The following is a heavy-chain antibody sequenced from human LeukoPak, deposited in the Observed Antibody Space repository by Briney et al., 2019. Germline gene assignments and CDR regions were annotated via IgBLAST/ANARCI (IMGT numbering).Heavy chain of an antibody. V-gene: IGHV3-7*03. CDR1: GFTFSSYW. CDR2: IKQDGSEK. D-gene: IGHD1-26*01. J-gene: IGHJ4*02. Sequence: GGSLRLSCAASGFTFSSYWMSWVRQAPGKGLEWVANIKQDGSEKYYVDSVKGRFTISRDNAKNSLYLQMNSLRAEDTALYYCAKGSGSYSRPWYYFDYWGQGTLVTVSS. CDR3: AKGSGSYSRPWYYFDY.